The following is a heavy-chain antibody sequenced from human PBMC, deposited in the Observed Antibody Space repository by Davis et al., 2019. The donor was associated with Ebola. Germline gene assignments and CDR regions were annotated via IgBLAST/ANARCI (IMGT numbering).Heavy chain of an antibody. V-gene: IGHV3-33*08. D-gene: IGHD4-17*01. J-gene: IGHJ4*02. CDR2: IWYDGSNK. CDR3: ARGNHFNDYGDLNNDY. Sequence: GGSLRLSCAVSGVTFRNYVMSWVRQAPGKGLEWVAVIWYDGSNKYYADSVKGRFTISRDNSKNTLYLQMNSLRAEDTAVYYCARGNHFNDYGDLNNDYCGQGTLVTVSS. CDR1: GVTFRNYV.